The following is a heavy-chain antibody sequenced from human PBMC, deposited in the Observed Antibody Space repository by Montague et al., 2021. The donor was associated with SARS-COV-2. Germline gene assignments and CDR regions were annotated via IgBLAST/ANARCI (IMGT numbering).Heavy chain of an antibody. CDR2: IYYTGNT. D-gene: IGHD3-22*01. V-gene: IGHV4-39*02. CDR3: ARLKRYFDSSGSPSAFDF. CDR1: GGSITNNIDY. Sequence: SXTLSLTCTVSGGSITNNIDYWAWIRQPPGKGLEWIGSIYYTGNTYYNPSLESRVTISVVTSKNHFTLKLSSVTAAETAVYYCARLKRYFDSSGSPSAFDFWGQGTKVTVSS. J-gene: IGHJ3*01.